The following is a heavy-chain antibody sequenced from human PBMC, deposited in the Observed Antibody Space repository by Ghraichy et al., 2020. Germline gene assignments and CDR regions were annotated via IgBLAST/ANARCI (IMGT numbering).Heavy chain of an antibody. J-gene: IGHJ6*02. D-gene: IGHD2-15*01. Sequence: GGSLRLSCAASGFTFSSYSMNWVRQAPGKGLEWVSYISSSSSTIYYVDSVKGRFTISRDNAKNSLYLQMNSLRAEDTAVYYCARVLQGMDVWGQGTTVTVSS. CDR1: GFTFSSYS. CDR2: ISSSSSTI. V-gene: IGHV3-48*01. CDR3: ARVLQGMDV.